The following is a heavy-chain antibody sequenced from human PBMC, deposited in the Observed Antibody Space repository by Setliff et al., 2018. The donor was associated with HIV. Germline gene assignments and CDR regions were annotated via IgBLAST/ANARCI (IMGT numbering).Heavy chain of an antibody. CDR2: INAANGHA. V-gene: IGHV1-3*01. D-gene: IGHD3-10*01. J-gene: IGHJ5*01. Sequence: ASVKVSCKASGFTFSKSAIHWVRQAPGQRLELMAWINAANGHAKYSQKFQGRVTITRDTSATIAYMELSSLTSEDTALYFCARADYDSGKSVLDSWGQGTLVTVSS. CDR1: GFTFSKSA. CDR3: ARADYDSGKSVLDS.